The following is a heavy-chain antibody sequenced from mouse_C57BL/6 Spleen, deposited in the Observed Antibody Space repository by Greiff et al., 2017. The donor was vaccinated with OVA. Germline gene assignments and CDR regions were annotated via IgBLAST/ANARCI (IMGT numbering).Heavy chain of an antibody. D-gene: IGHD2-1*01. CDR1: GFTFTDYY. V-gene: IGHV7-3*01. CDR2: IRNKANGYTT. J-gene: IGHJ4*01. CDR3: ASFYCGRSDYYAMDY. Sequence: EVNLVESGGGLVQPGGSLSLSCEASGFTFTDYYMSWVRQPPGKALEWLGFIRNKANGYTTEYSASVKGRFTISRDNSQTILYLQMNALRPEDSATYYCASFYCGRSDYYAMDYWGQGTSVTVSS.